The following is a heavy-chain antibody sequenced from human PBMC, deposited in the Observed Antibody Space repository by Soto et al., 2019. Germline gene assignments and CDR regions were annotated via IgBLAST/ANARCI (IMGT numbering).Heavy chain of an antibody. CDR2: ISGSGGST. V-gene: IGHV3-23*01. CDR3: AKTVGAPSAFDI. CDR1: GFTFSSYA. J-gene: IGHJ3*02. Sequence: EVQLLESGGGLVQPGGSLRLSCAASGFTFSSYAMSWVRQAPGKGLEWVSAISGSGGSTYYADSVKGRFTISRDNSKNTLDLQMNSLRAEDTAVYYCAKTVGAPSAFDIWGQGTMVTVSS. D-gene: IGHD1-26*01.